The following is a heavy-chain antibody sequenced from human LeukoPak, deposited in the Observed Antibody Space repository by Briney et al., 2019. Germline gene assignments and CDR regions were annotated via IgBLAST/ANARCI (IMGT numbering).Heavy chain of an antibody. CDR2: INHSGST. D-gene: IGHD6-13*01. Sequence: SETLSLTCAVYGGSFSGYYWSWIRQPPGKGLEWIGEINHSGSTNYNPSLKSRVTISVDTSKNQFSLKLSSGTAADTAVYYCASSSWSEYYFDYWGQGTLVTVSS. J-gene: IGHJ4*02. V-gene: IGHV4-34*01. CDR3: ASSSWSEYYFDY. CDR1: GGSFSGYY.